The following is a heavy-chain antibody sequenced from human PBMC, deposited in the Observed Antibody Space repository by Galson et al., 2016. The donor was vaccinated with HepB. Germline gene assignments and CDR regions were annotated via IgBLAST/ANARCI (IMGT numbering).Heavy chain of an antibody. J-gene: IGHJ4*02. CDR1: GYTFTGYY. Sequence: SVKVSCKASGYTFTGYYMHWVRQAPGQGLEWMGWINPNSGGTNYAQKFQGRVTMTRDTSISTAYMELSRLRSDDTAVYYCARDAISRRPLSGVGYWGRGTLVTVSS. V-gene: IGHV1-2*02. CDR3: ARDAISRRPLSGVGY. CDR2: INPNSGGT. D-gene: IGHD2-21*01.